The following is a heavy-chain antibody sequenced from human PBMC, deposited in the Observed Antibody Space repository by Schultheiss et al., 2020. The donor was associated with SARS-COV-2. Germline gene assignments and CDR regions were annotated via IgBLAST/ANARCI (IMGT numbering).Heavy chain of an antibody. D-gene: IGHD4-11*01. CDR3: ARGTTTLPHFDY. Sequence: GGSLRLSCAASGFTFSSYAMSWVRQAPGKGLEWVSYISSSSSYTNYADSVKGRFTISRDNAKNSLYLQMNSLRAEDTAVYYCARGTTTLPHFDYWGQGTLVTVSS. J-gene: IGHJ4*02. CDR2: ISSSSSYT. CDR1: GFTFSSYA. V-gene: IGHV3-21*05.